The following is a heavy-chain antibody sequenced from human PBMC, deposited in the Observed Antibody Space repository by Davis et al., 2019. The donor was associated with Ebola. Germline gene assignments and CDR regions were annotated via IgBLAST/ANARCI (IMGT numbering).Heavy chain of an antibody. J-gene: IGHJ4*02. Sequence: ASVKVSCKASGGTFSSYAIIWVRQAPGQGLEWMGRMNPHSGGTNYAQKFQGRVTMITDTSISTAYMELNRLTYDDTAVYYCARLCSSSCPNDYWGQGTLVTVSS. CDR2: MNPHSGGT. CDR1: GGTFSSYA. CDR3: ARLCSSSCPNDY. V-gene: IGHV1-2*06. D-gene: IGHD6-13*01.